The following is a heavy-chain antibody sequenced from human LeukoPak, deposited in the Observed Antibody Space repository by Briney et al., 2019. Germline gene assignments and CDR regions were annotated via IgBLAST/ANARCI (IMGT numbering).Heavy chain of an antibody. V-gene: IGHV4-31*03. CDR3: ARESYGSGSYYY. J-gene: IGHJ4*02. CDR1: GGSISGGGYY. Sequence: SETLSLTCTVSGGSISGGGYYWSWIRQHPGKGLEWIGYIFDNGSTDYNPSLKSRVTISVDTSKNQLSLKLRSLTAADTAVYYCARESYGSGSYYYGGQGTLVTVSS. CDR2: IFDNGST. D-gene: IGHD3-10*01.